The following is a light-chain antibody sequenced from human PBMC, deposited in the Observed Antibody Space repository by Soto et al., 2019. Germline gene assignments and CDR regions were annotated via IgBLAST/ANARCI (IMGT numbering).Light chain of an antibody. CDR1: QSVSSN. CDR3: KQYNNWLPLT. Sequence: IVMTQSPATLSVSPGERATLSCRASQSVSSNLAWYQQKPGQAPRLLIYGASTRATGIPARFSGSGSGTEFTLTISSLQSEDFAVYYCKQYNNWLPLTFGGGTKVDIX. J-gene: IGKJ4*01. CDR2: GAS. V-gene: IGKV3-15*01.